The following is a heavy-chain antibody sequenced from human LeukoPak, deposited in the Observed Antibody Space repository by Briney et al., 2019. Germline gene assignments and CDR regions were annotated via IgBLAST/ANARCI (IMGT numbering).Heavy chain of an antibody. J-gene: IGHJ6*03. D-gene: IGHD2-15*01. CDR2: IYHGGNS. Sequence: PSQTLSLTCTVSGASISSGGYYWNWIRQPPGKGLERIGYIYHGGNSYYNPSLKSRVTISVDRSKNQLSLKLNSVTAADTATYFCARDYCSGHSCYYYYYMDVWGKGTTVTVSS. CDR3: ARDYCSGHSCYYYYYMDV. V-gene: IGHV4-30-2*01. CDR1: GASISSGGYY.